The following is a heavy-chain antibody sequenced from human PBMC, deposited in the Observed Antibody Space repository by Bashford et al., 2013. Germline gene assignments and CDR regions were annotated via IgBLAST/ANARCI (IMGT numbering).Heavy chain of an antibody. J-gene: IGHJ4*02. CDR2: INHSARP. D-gene: IGHD2-2*01. CDR3: ARGSRLTAVPAVLDF. V-gene: IGHV4-34*01. CDR1: GGSFSGYY. Sequence: SETLSLTCAVYGGSFSGYYWSWIRQPPGKGLEWIGEINHSARPNYNPSLKSRVTISGDSSKYQVTLKLRSVTAADTAVYYCARGSRLTAVPAVLDFWGQGTPVTVSS.